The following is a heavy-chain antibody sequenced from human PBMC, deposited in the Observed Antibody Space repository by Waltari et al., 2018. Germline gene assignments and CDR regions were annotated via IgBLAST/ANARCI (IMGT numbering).Heavy chain of an antibody. Sequence: QVHLLESAPGLVRPSETLSLTCSVSGGSITGYYWTWIRQPPGKGLEWIVYIYYSGTTNYNPSLKDRVTISVDTSKNQLSLKLGSVTTADTAVYYCGRVPITMVRGVIGVDVWGQGTTVNVSS. CDR1: GGSITGYY. CDR3: GRVPITMVRGVIGVDV. J-gene: IGHJ6*02. D-gene: IGHD3-10*01. V-gene: IGHV4-59*01. CDR2: IYYSGTT.